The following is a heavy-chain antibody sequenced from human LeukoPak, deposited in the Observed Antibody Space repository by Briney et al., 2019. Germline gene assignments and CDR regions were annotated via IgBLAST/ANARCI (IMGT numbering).Heavy chain of an antibody. D-gene: IGHD1-20*01. Sequence: SETPSLTCSISGGSINNYYWNWIRQPPGKRPEWIGYMYDSESTIYNPSLKSRVTISVDTSKNQVSLKLKSVTAADTAVYYCARSGHYNWNARAWFDPWGQGTLVTVS. CDR3: ARSGHYNWNARAWFDP. CDR1: GGSINNYY. V-gene: IGHV4-59*01. CDR2: MYDSEST. J-gene: IGHJ5*02.